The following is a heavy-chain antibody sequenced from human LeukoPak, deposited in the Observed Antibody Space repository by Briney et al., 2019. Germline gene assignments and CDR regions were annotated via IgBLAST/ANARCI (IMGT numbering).Heavy chain of an antibody. CDR3: ARDPYDSSGYYY. D-gene: IGHD3-22*01. V-gene: IGHV1-69*13. CDR2: IIPIFGTA. CDR1: GGTFSSYA. Sequence: SVKVSCRASGGTFSSYAISWVRQAPGQGLEWMGGIIPIFGTANYAQKFQGRVTITADESTSTAYMELSSLRSEDTAVYYCARDPYDSSGYYYWGQGTLVTVSS. J-gene: IGHJ4*02.